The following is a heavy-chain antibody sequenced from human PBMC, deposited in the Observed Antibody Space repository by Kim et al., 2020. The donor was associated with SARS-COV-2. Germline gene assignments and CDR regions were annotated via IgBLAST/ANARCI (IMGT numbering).Heavy chain of an antibody. CDR3: ARGGWAAAGNYYYYGMDV. Sequence: ASVKVSCKASGYTFTSYGLHWVRQAPGQRLEWMGWINAGNGNTEYSQNFQGRVTITRDTSATTAYMELSSLRSEDTAVYYCARGGWAAAGNYYYYGMDVWGQGTTVTGSS. CDR1: GYTFTSYG. D-gene: IGHD6-13*01. J-gene: IGHJ6*02. CDR2: INAGNGNT. V-gene: IGHV1-3*01.